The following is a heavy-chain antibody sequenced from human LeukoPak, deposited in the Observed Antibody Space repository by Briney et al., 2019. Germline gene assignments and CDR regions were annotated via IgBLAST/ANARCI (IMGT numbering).Heavy chain of an antibody. CDR2: IIPIFVTA. CDR1: LGTFSSYA. J-gene: IGHJ6*04. Sequence: GFSVKVSCKPCLGTFSSYAISWVRQAPAHALEWMGGIIPIFVTANYAQKIQGRVTITAEAFTSTAYLELRRLRSEDTAVYYCASKLAVDYYYYGMDVWGKGTTVTVSS. D-gene: IGHD6-19*01. V-gene: IGHV1-69*01. CDR3: ASKLAVDYYYYGMDV.